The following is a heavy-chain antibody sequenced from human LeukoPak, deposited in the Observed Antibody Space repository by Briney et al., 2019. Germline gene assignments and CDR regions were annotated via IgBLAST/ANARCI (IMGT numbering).Heavy chain of an antibody. CDR3: AREFGNWGGPSYYYYGMDV. J-gene: IGHJ6*02. CDR1: GYTFTGYY. V-gene: IGHV1-2*02. Sequence: GASVKVSCKASGYTFTGYYMHWVRQASGQGLEWMGWINPNSGGTNYAQKFQGRVTMTRDTSINTAHMDLSRLRPDDTAAYYCAREFGNWGGPSYYYYGMDVWGQGTTVTVSS. CDR2: INPNSGGT. D-gene: IGHD7-27*01.